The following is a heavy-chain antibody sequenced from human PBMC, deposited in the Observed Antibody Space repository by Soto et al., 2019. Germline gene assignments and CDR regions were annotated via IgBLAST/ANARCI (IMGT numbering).Heavy chain of an antibody. CDR2: FDPAKDET. J-gene: IGHJ5*02. CDR1: GYTLSELN. V-gene: IGHV1-24*01. CDR3: ARGPGYYGSGIKPSSNNWFDP. Sequence: ASVKVSCKVSGYTLSELNLHWVRQAPGKWLEWLGGFDPAKDETLYAQKVQGRITVTEDTSTVTAYMELRSLTFEDTAVYYCARGPGYYGSGIKPSSNNWFDPWGQGTLVTVSS. D-gene: IGHD3-10*01.